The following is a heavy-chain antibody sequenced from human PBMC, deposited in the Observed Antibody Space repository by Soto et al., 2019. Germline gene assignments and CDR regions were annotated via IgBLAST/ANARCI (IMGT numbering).Heavy chain of an antibody. CDR3: AKDTGVYYYGSGSYTLFDY. V-gene: IGHV3-23*01. CDR1: GFTFSSYA. D-gene: IGHD3-10*01. Sequence: GGSLRLSCAASGFTFSSYAMSWVRQAPGKGLEWVSAISGSGGSTYYADSVKGRFTISRDNSKNPLYLQMNSLRAEDTAVYYCAKDTGVYYYGSGSYTLFDYWGQGTLVTVSS. J-gene: IGHJ4*02. CDR2: ISGSGGST.